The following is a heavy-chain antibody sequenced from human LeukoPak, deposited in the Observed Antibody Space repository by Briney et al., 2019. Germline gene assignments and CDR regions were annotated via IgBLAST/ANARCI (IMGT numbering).Heavy chain of an antibody. CDR3: ARDGSSSWYDY. D-gene: IGHD6-13*01. J-gene: IGHJ4*02. CDR2: IYYTGST. CDR1: GGSISRDY. V-gene: IGHV4-59*01. Sequence: SETLSLTCTVSGGSISRDYWSWIRQPPGKGLEWIGYIYYTGSTNYNPSLKSRVTISVDTSKNQFSLKLSSVTAADTAVYYCARDGSSSWYDYWGQGTLVTVSS.